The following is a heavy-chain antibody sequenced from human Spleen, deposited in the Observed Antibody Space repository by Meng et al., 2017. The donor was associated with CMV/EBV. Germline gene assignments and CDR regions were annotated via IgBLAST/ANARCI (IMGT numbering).Heavy chain of an antibody. CDR3: AREGFDSGRAQKACDY. CDR1: GYTFTAHY. D-gene: IGHD3-10*01. Sequence: ASVKVSCKASGYTFTAHYFHWVRQAPGQGLEWMGWIYPNSGDTRYSQKFQGRVTMTRDTSINTASMELNSLRSDDTAMYYCAREGFDSGRAQKACDYWGQGTLVTVSS. CDR2: IYPNSGDT. J-gene: IGHJ4*02. V-gene: IGHV1-2*02.